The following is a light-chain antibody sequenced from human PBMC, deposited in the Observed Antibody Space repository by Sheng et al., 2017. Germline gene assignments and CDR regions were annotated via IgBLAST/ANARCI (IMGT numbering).Light chain of an antibody. CDR2: DVS. CDR3: CSYAGTYTVV. CDR1: SSDVGVYDY. V-gene: IGLV2-11*01. Sequence: QSALTQPRSVSGSPGQSVTIPCTGTSSDVGVYDYVSWYQHHPGKAPKLMIYDVSERPSGVPDRFSGSKSGNTASLTISGLQAEDEADYYCCSYAGTYTVVFGGGTKLTV. J-gene: IGLJ2*01.